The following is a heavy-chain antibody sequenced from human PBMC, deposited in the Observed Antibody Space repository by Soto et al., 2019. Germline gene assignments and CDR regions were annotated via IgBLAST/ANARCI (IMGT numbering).Heavy chain of an antibody. D-gene: IGHD3-22*01. CDR2: TSGSGGSK. V-gene: IGHV3-23*01. CDR1: GFTFSSFA. J-gene: IGHJ4*02. Sequence: GESLRLSCAASGFTFSSFAMSWVRQAPGKGLEWVSATSGSGGSKYYADSVKGRFTISRDNSKNTLYLQMNSLRAEDTAEYYCAKALRSYDYYYDSSGYYDYWGQGTLVTVSS. CDR3: AKALRSYDYYYDSSGYYDY.